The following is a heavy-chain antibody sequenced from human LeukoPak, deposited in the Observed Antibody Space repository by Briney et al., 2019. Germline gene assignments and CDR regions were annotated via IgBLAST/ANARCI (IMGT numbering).Heavy chain of an antibody. CDR2: INTNTGNP. J-gene: IGHJ4*02. CDR3: ARGGYYDSSGYYRGFDY. CDR1: GYTFTSYA. D-gene: IGHD3-22*01. Sequence: VASVKVSCTASGYTFTSYAMNWVRQAPGQGLEWMGWINTNTGNPTYAQGFTGRFVFSLDTSVSTAYLQISSLKAEDTAVYYCARGGYYDSSGYYRGFDYWGQGTLVTVSS. V-gene: IGHV7-4-1*02.